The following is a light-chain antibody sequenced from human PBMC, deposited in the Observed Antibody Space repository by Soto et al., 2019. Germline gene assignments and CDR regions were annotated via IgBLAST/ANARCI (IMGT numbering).Light chain of an antibody. CDR3: QVWDSSSDSWV. J-gene: IGLJ3*02. CDR1: NIGSKS. Sequence: SYELTQPPSVSVAPGQTARITCGGNNIGSKSVHWYQQKLGQAPVLVVYDDSDRPSGIPERFSGSNSGNTATLTISRVEAGDEADYYCQVWDSSSDSWVFGGGTQLTVL. V-gene: IGLV3-21*02. CDR2: DDS.